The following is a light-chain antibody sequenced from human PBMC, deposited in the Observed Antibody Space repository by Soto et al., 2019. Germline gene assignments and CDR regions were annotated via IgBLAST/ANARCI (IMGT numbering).Light chain of an antibody. CDR1: SSDVGGYNN. V-gene: IGLV2-8*01. Sequence: QSVLTQPPSASGSPGQSVTISCTGTSSDVGGYNNVSWYQQHPGKAPKVMIFEVSKRPSGVPDRFSGSKSGNTASLTVSGLQAEDEADYYCSSYAGSDSPYVFGNGTKVTVL. CDR2: EVS. J-gene: IGLJ1*01. CDR3: SSYAGSDSPYV.